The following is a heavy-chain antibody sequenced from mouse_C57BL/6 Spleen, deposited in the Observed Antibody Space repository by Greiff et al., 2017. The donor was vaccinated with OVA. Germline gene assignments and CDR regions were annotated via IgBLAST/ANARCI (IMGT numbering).Heavy chain of an antibody. Sequence: QVQLQQPGAELVKPGASVKLSCKASGYTFTSYWMHWVKQRPGQGLEWIGMIHPNSGSTNYNEKFKSKATLTVDKSSSTAYMQLSSLTSEDSAIYYCARHDYDKDWFAYWGQGTLVTVSA. CDR1: GYTFTSYW. D-gene: IGHD2-4*01. J-gene: IGHJ3*01. CDR3: ARHDYDKDWFAY. V-gene: IGHV1-64*01. CDR2: IHPNSGST.